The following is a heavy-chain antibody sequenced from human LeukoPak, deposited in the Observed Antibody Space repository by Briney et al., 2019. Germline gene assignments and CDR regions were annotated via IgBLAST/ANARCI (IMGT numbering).Heavy chain of an antibody. Sequence: SETLSLTCTVSGGSISSYYWSWIRQPAGKGLEWIGRIYTSGSTNYNPSLKSRVTMSVDTSKNQFSLKLSSVTAAATAVYYCAGEPVVVPAAIAGGFDYWGQGTLVTISS. D-gene: IGHD2-2*02. V-gene: IGHV4-4*07. CDR1: GGSISSYY. CDR3: AGEPVVVPAAIAGGFDY. J-gene: IGHJ4*02. CDR2: IYTSGST.